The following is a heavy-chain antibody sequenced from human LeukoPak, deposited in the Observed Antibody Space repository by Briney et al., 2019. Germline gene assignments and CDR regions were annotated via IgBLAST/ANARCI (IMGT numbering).Heavy chain of an antibody. Sequence: SETLSLTCTVSGGSISSSSYYWGWIRQPPGKGLEWIGSIYYSGSTYYNPSLKSRVTISVDTSKNQFSLKLSSVTAADTAVYYCARRLRGYSYGRNHFDYWGQGTLVTVSS. V-gene: IGHV4-39*01. J-gene: IGHJ4*02. CDR3: ARRLRGYSYGRNHFDY. D-gene: IGHD5-18*01. CDR2: IYYSGST. CDR1: GGSISSSSYY.